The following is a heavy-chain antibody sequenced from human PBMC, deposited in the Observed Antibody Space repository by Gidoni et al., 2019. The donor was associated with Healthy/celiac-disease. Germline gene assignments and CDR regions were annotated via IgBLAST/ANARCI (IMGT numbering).Heavy chain of an antibody. V-gene: IGHV3-23*01. D-gene: IGHD3-10*01. CDR1: GFTFSSYA. CDR2: ISGSGGST. CDR3: ANGYYGSGSYDY. J-gene: IGHJ4*02. Sequence: EVQLLESGGGLVQPGGSLRLPCAASGFTFSSYAMSWVPQAPGKGLEWVSAISGSGGSTYYADSVKGRFTISRDNSKNTLYLQMNSLRAEDTAVYYCANGYYGSGSYDYWGQGTLVTVSS.